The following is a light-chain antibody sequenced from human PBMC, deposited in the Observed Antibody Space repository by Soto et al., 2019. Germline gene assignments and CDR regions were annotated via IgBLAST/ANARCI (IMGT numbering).Light chain of an antibody. CDR1: QSVLYSSNNKNY. V-gene: IGKV4-1*01. CDR2: WAS. CDR3: QQYYNTRLT. Sequence: DIVMTQSPDSLAVSLGERATINCKSSQSVLYSSNNKNYLAWYQQKPGQPPKLLIYWASTRESGVPDRFSGSASGTDFTLTISSLQAEDVAVYYCQQYYNTRLTFGGGTKVEIK. J-gene: IGKJ4*01.